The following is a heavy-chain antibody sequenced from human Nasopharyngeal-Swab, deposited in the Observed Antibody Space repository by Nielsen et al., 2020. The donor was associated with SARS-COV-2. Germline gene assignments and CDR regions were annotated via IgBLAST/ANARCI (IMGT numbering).Heavy chain of an antibody. D-gene: IGHD6-19*01. CDR1: GFSFSNYW. CDR2: INGDGSTT. V-gene: IGHV3-74*01. Sequence: GGSLRLSCAASGFSFSNYWMHWVRQAPGKGLVWVSRINGDGSTTSYADSVKGRFTISRDNAKNSLYLQMNSLRAEDTAVYYCARALTQSIAVAGTLLPVYYYYYYMDVWGKGTTVTVSS. J-gene: IGHJ6*03. CDR3: ARALTQSIAVAGTLLPVYYYYYYMDV.